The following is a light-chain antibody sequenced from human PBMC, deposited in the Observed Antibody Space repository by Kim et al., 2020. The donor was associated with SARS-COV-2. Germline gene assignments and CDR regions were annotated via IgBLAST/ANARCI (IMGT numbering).Light chain of an antibody. CDR1: QSIRSY. CDR2: DAS. CDR3: QQSYSALLWT. Sequence: SIGDRVTITCRASQSIRSYLKWYQQKSGKAPKLLIYDASTLQSGVPSRFSGSGSGTDFTLTISSLQPEDFATYYCQQSYSALLWTFGQGTKVDIK. J-gene: IGKJ1*01. V-gene: IGKV1-39*01.